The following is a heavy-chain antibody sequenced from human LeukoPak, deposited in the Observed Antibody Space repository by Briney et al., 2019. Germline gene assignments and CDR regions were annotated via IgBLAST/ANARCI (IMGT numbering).Heavy chain of an antibody. J-gene: IGHJ6*03. V-gene: IGHV3-20*04. CDR1: GFTFDDYA. Sequence: GESLRLSCAASGFTFDDYAMNWVRQVPGRGLEWVSGINWNGRITEYADSVNDRFTISRQNTKNSLYLYMNNLGGEDTALYFCTRGSVQLWLRDTYYYMDVWGKGTTVTVSS. D-gene: IGHD5-18*01. CDR2: INWNGRIT. CDR3: TRGSVQLWLRDTYYYMDV.